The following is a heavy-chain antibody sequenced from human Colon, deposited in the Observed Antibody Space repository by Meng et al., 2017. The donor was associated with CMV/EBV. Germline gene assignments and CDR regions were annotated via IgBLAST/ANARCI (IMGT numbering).Heavy chain of an antibody. V-gene: IGHV4-59*01. CDR3: AREWQDLNWLDT. CDR2: IYDSGST. J-gene: IGHJ5*02. CDR1: GGSISSYY. D-gene: IGHD5-24*01. Sequence: SETLSLTCTVSGGSISSYYWTWIRQPPGKGLEWIGWIYDSGSTSYDPALKSRVTISLDASNNQFSLKLTSVTAADTAVYYCAREWQDLNWLDTWGQGTLVTVSS.